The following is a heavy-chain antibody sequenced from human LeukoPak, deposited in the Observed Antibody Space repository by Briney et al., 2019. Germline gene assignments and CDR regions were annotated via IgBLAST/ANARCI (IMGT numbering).Heavy chain of an antibody. Sequence: ASVKVSCKVSGYTLTELSMHWVRQAPGKGLEWMGGFDPEDGETIYAQKFQGRVTMTEDTSTDTAYMELSSLRSEDTAVYYCARGIVVVPGAIVGFDPWGQGTLVTVSS. CDR3: ARGIVVVPGAIVGFDP. CDR2: FDPEDGET. D-gene: IGHD2-2*02. V-gene: IGHV1-24*01. CDR1: GYTLTELS. J-gene: IGHJ5*02.